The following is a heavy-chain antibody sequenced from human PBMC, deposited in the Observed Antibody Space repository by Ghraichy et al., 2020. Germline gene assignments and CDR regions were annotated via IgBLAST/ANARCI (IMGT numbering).Heavy chain of an antibody. CDR3: AKDSISRTRGGYYFWWFDP. CDR2: ISGGGGST. CDR1: GFTFSSYA. D-gene: IGHD3-22*01. Sequence: GSLRLSCAASGFTFSSYAMSWVRQAPGKGLEWVSAISGGGGSTYYADSVKGRFTISRDNSKNTLYLQMNSLRAEDTAVYYCAKDSISRTRGGYYFWWFDPWGQGTLVTVSS. J-gene: IGHJ5*02. V-gene: IGHV3-23*01.